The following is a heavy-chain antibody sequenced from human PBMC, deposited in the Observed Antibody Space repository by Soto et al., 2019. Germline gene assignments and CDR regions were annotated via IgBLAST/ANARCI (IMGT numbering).Heavy chain of an antibody. J-gene: IGHJ3*02. CDR3: ARDESMYSSGWYFAFDI. V-gene: IGHV1-18*01. D-gene: IGHD6-19*01. Sequence: ASVKVSCKASGYTFTSYGISWVRQAPGQGLEWMGWISAYNGNTNYAQKLQGRVTMTTDTSTSTAYMELRSLRSDDTAVYYCARDESMYSSGWYFAFDIWGQGTMVTV. CDR2: ISAYNGNT. CDR1: GYTFTSYG.